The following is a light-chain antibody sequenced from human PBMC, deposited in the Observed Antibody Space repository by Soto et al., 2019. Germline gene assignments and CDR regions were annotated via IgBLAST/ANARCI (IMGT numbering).Light chain of an antibody. CDR3: SSSTLYSTLV. V-gene: IGLV2-14*03. Sequence: QSALTQPASVSGSPGQSITMSCTGTSSDVGAYNFVSWYQHHPGKVPKLLIYDVTNRPSGVSSRFSGSKSANTASMTISRIQAEDEADYYCSSSTLYSTLVFGGGTKLTVL. CDR2: DVT. CDR1: SSDVGAYNF. J-gene: IGLJ3*02.